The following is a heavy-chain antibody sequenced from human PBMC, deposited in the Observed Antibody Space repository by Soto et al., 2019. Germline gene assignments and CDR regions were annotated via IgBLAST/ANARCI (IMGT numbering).Heavy chain of an antibody. CDR2: SYYTGSS. J-gene: IGHJ4*02. D-gene: IGHD5-12*01. CDR3: ARDLRGYSRYDYLDY. Sequence: PSETLSITCTVSGGSVSSGGYYWSWIRQHPGKGLEWVGYSYYTGSSYYNPSLKSRVTISVDASKNQLSLRLASVTAADTAVYYCARDLRGYSRYDYLDYWGQGIPVTVSS. V-gene: IGHV4-31*03. CDR1: GGSVSSGGYY.